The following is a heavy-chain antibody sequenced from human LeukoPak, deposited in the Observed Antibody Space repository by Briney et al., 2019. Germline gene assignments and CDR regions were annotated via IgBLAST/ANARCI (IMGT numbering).Heavy chain of an antibody. V-gene: IGHV3-7*01. D-gene: IGHD6-13*01. Sequence: GGSLRLSCAASGFTFSSYAMSWVRQAPGKGLEWVANIKQDGSEKYYVDSVRGRFTISRDNAKNSLYLQMNSLRAEDTAVYYCARDPPLITAAGSRYFQHWGQGTLVTVSS. CDR2: IKQDGSEK. CDR3: ARDPPLITAAGSRYFQH. CDR1: GFTFSSYA. J-gene: IGHJ1*01.